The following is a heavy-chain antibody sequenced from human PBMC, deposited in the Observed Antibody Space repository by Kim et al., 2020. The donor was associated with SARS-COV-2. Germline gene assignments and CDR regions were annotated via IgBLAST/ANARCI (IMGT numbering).Heavy chain of an antibody. CDR2: ISYDGSNK. J-gene: IGHJ3*02. V-gene: IGHV3-30*18. D-gene: IGHD5-12*01. Sequence: GGSLRLSCAASGFTFSSYAMHWVRQAPGKGLEWVAVISYDGSNKYYADSVKDRFTISRDNSKNTLYLQMNSLRAEDTAVYYCAKILSSGYDWGAFNIWGQGTMVTVSS. CDR3: AKILSSGYDWGAFNI. CDR1: GFTFSSYA.